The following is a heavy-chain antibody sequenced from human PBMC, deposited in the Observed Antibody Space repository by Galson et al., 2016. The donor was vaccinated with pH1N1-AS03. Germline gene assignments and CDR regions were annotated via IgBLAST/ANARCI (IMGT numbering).Heavy chain of an antibody. Sequence: SVKVSCKASGDTVTDYYIHWVRQAPGQGLEWTGWINPKSGGTKFDQKFQGRVTMTRDTTINTLYMELSSLRSDDTAIYFCARGYNVWTAFDYWGQGTLVTVSS. D-gene: IGHD3/OR15-3a*01. J-gene: IGHJ4*02. CDR1: GDTVTDYY. CDR3: ARGYNVWTAFDY. V-gene: IGHV1-2*02. CDR2: INPKSGGT.